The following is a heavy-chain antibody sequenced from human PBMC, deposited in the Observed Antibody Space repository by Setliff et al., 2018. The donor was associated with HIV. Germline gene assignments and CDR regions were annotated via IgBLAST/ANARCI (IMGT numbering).Heavy chain of an antibody. CDR1: GDSIDNKYY. CDR2: VYHTGTA. CDR3: ARQNYYDISGYYERPLDFDY. Sequence: SETLSLTCVVSGDSIDNKYYWAWIRQPPGRGLEWIGTVYHTGTAYYNSSLKSRVAISIDTSNNRFSLRLYSVTAADTAMYYCARQNYYDISGYYERPLDFDYWGQGTLVTVPQ. J-gene: IGHJ4*02. V-gene: IGHV4-38-2*01. D-gene: IGHD3-22*01.